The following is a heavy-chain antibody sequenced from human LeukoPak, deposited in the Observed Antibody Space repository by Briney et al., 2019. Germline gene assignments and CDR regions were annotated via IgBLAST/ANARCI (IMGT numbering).Heavy chain of an antibody. CDR2: IKEDGSAK. Sequence: GGSLRLSCAASGFTFTDYWMNWVRQAPGKGLEWVANIKEDGSAKFYVDSLKGRFTVSRDNSKNTLYLQMNSLRAEDTAVYYCAKGDWWFDYWGQGTLVTVSS. CDR1: GFTFTDYW. CDR3: AKGDWWFDY. J-gene: IGHJ4*02. D-gene: IGHD2-8*02. V-gene: IGHV3-7*03.